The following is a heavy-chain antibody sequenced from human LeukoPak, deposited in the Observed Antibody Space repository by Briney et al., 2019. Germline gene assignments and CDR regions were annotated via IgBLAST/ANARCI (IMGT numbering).Heavy chain of an antibody. CDR1: GFTVSSNY. D-gene: IGHD6-19*01. J-gene: IGHJ4*01. CDR2: IYSGGST. V-gene: IGHV3-53*01. CDR3: ARGYSSGWYGCPFDY. Sequence: GGSLRLSCAASGFTVSSNYMSWVRQAPGKGLEWVSVIYSGGSTYYADSVKGRFTISRDNSKNTLYLQMNSLRAEDTAVYYCARGYSSGWYGCPFDYWGHGTLVTVTS.